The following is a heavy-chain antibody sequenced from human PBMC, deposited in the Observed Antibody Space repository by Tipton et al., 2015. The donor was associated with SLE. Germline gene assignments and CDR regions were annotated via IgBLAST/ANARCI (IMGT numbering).Heavy chain of an antibody. V-gene: IGHV4-59*12. J-gene: IGHJ4*02. CDR3: ARGLDSNWDYGDYFDY. CDR1: GGSFSGYY. CDR2: IYYSGSI. D-gene: IGHD4-17*01. Sequence: GLVKPSETLSLTCAVYGGSFSGYYWSWIRQPPGKGLEWIGYIYYSGSISYNPSLKSRVTISVDTSKNQFSLKLSSVTAADTAVYYCARGLDSNWDYGDYFDYWGQGTLVTVSS.